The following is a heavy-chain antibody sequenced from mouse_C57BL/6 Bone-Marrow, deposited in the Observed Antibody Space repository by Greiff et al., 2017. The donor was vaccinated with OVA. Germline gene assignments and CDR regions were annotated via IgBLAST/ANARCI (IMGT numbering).Heavy chain of an antibody. V-gene: IGHV5-2*01. CDR1: EYEFPSHD. Sequence: EVKLVESGGGSVKPGGSLKLSCESNEYEFPSHDMSWVRKTPEKRLELVAAINSDGGSTYYPDTMERRFIISRDNTKKTLYLQMSSLRSEDTALYYCARHNYYGSSYNWYFDVWGTGTTVTVSS. D-gene: IGHD1-1*01. J-gene: IGHJ1*03. CDR3: ARHNYYGSSYNWYFDV. CDR2: INSDGGST.